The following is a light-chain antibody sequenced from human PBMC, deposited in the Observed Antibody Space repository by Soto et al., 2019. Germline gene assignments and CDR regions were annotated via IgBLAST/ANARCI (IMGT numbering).Light chain of an antibody. Sequence: QAVVTQEPSLTVSPGGTVTLTCGSSTGAVTSGHYPYWFQQKPAQAPRTLIYDTSHKHSWTPARFSGSLLGGKAALTLPGARPEDEAEYYCLLSYSDVLVFGGGTKLTVL. CDR2: DTS. CDR1: TGAVTSGHY. V-gene: IGLV7-46*01. J-gene: IGLJ2*01. CDR3: LLSYSDVLV.